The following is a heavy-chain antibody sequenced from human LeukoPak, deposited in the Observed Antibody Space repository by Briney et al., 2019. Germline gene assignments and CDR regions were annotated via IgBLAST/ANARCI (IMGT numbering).Heavy chain of an antibody. D-gene: IGHD3-3*01. CDR1: GGSISSYY. CDR3: ARTYDLWSGSQSYFDY. CDR2: IFHSGST. V-gene: IGHV4-59*08. Sequence: PETLSLTCTVSGGSISSYYWSWIRQPPGKGLEWIGYIFHSGSTNYNPSLKSRLTISVDTSKNQFSLKLSSVTAADTAVYYCARTYDLWSGSQSYFDYWGQGTRDTVSS. J-gene: IGHJ4*02.